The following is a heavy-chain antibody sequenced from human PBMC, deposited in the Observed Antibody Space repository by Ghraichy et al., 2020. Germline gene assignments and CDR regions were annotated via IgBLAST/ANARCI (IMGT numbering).Heavy chain of an antibody. CDR3: ARRTNWGDYWYFDL. V-gene: IGHV4-39*07. Sequence: SQTLSLTCTVSGGSISSSSYYWGWIRQPPGKGLEWIGSIYYSGSTYYNPSLKSRVTISVDTSKNQFSLKLSSVTAADTAVYYCARRTNWGDYWYFDLWGRGTLVTVSS. D-gene: IGHD7-27*01. CDR1: GGSISSSSYY. J-gene: IGHJ2*01. CDR2: IYYSGST.